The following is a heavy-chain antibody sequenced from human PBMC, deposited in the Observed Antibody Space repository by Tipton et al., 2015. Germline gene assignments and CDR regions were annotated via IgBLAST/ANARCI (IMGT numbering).Heavy chain of an antibody. V-gene: IGHV4-4*02. D-gene: IGHD2-15*01. Sequence: PGLVKPSGTLSLICAVSGGSIRSNNWWSWVRQPPGKGLEWIGYIYYSGSMHSGSTYYNPSLKSRVTMSVDTSKNQFSLKLTSVTAADTAVYYCARGGNNWFDPWGQGTLVTVSS. CDR3: ARGGNNWFDP. CDR1: GGSIRSNNW. J-gene: IGHJ5*02. CDR2: IYYSGSMHSGST.